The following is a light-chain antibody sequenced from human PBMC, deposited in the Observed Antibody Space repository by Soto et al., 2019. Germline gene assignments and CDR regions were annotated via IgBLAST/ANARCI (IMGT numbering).Light chain of an antibody. Sequence: DIQMTQSPSTPSASVGDRVTIPFRASQSISSWLAWYQQKPGKAPKLLIYDASSLESGVPSRFSGSGSGTEFTLTISSLQPDDFATYYCQQYNSYSLTFGQGTKVDI. J-gene: IGKJ1*01. CDR2: DAS. CDR3: QQYNSYSLT. V-gene: IGKV1-5*01. CDR1: QSISSW.